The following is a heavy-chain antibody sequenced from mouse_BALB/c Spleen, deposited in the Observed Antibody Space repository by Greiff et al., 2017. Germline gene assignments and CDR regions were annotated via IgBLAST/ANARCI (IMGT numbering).Heavy chain of an antibody. CDR1: GFNIKDTY. CDR3: ARSDYGSSYYAY. D-gene: IGHD1-1*01. Sequence: VQLQQSGAELVKPGASVKLSCTASGFNIKDTYMHWVKQRPEQGLEWIGRIDPANGNTKYDPKFQGKATITADTSSNTAYLQLSSLTSEDTAVYYCARSDYGSSYYAYWGQGTLVTVSA. J-gene: IGHJ3*01. CDR2: IDPANGNT. V-gene: IGHV14-3*02.